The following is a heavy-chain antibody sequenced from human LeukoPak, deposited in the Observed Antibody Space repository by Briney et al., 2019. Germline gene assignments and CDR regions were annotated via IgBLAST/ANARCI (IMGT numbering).Heavy chain of an antibody. V-gene: IGHV4-39*07. CDR3: AREAGYSYGYDY. Sequence: PSETLSLTCTVSGGSISGSSYFWGWIRQPPGKGLEWIGSIYYSGSTYYNPSLKSRVTISVDTSKNQFSLKLSSVTAADTAVYYCAREAGYSYGYDYWGQGTLVTVSS. D-gene: IGHD5-18*01. J-gene: IGHJ4*02. CDR2: IYYSGST. CDR1: GGSISGSSYF.